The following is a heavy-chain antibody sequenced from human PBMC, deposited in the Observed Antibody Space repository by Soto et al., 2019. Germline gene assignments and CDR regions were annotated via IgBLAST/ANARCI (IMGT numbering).Heavy chain of an antibody. CDR3: ASIFGALDY. J-gene: IGHJ4*02. D-gene: IGHD1-26*01. Sequence: PSETLSVTCTVSGGSISSSSYYWGWIRQPPGKGLEWIGSIYYSGSTYYNPSLKSRVTISVDTSKNQFSLKLNSVTAADTAMYYCASIFGALDYWGQGTLVTVSS. CDR1: GGSISSSSYY. V-gene: IGHV4-39*01. CDR2: IYYSGST.